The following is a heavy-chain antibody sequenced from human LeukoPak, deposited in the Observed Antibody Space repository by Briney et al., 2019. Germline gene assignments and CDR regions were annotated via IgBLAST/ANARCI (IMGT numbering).Heavy chain of an antibody. CDR1: GGTFSSYA. J-gene: IGHJ4*02. CDR2: IIPIFGTA. D-gene: IGHD3-10*01. V-gene: IGHV1-69*13. Sequence: ASVKVSCKASGGTFSSYAISWVRQAPGQGLEWMGGIIPIFGTANYAQKFQGRVTITADESTSTAYMELRSLRSDDTAVYYCATYYYGSGSYITDYWGQGTLVTVSS. CDR3: ATYYYGSGSYITDY.